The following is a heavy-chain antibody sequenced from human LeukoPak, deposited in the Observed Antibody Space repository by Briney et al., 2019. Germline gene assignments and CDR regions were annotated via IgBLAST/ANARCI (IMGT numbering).Heavy chain of an antibody. D-gene: IGHD6-6*01. CDR2: IRQDGSEK. CDR3: AKSGGSSSSLLDY. J-gene: IGHJ4*02. Sequence: QSGGSLRLSCAASGFIFSSYWMNWVRQAPGKGLEWVANIRQDGSEKYYVDSVKGRFTISRDNAKTSLYLQMNSLTAEDTAVYYCAKSGGSSSSLLDYWGQGTLVTVSS. V-gene: IGHV3-7*01. CDR1: GFIFSSYW.